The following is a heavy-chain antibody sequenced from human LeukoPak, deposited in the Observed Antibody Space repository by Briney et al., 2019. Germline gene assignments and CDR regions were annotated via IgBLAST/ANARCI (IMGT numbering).Heavy chain of an antibody. V-gene: IGHV4-34*12. Sequence: SETLSLTCAVYGGSFSGYYWSWIRQRPGKGLEWIGEIVHSGNTKYNPSLKSRVTISVDTSKNQFSLNLTSVTAADTAVYYCARFGSSTWYKGAFDIWGQGTMVTVAS. CDR2: IVHSGNT. J-gene: IGHJ3*02. D-gene: IGHD1-1*01. CDR3: ARFGSSTWYKGAFDI. CDR1: GGSFSGYY.